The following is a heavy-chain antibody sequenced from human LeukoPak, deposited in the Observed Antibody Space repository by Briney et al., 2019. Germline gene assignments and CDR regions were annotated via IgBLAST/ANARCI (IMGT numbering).Heavy chain of an antibody. V-gene: IGHV3-15*01. D-gene: IGHD1-26*01. J-gene: IGHJ4*02. CDR1: GFTFSNAW. CDR3: TTDLGGSGSYPYYFDY. Sequence: GGSLRLSCAASGFTFSNAWMSWVRQAPGKGLEWVGRIKSKTDGGTTDYAAPVKGRFTISRDDSKNTLYLQMNSLKTEDTAVYYCTTDLGGSGSYPYYFDYWGQGTLVTVSS. CDR2: IKSKTDGGTT.